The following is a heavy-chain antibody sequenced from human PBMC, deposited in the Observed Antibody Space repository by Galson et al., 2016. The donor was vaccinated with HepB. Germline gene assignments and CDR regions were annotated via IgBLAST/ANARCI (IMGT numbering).Heavy chain of an antibody. J-gene: IGHJ4*02. V-gene: IGHV5-10-1*01. CDR1: GYSFTSYW. CDR2: IDPSGSYT. D-gene: IGHD2-15*01. CDR3: ARHCSGGSGYHPGY. Sequence: QSGAEVKKPGESLRISCKTSGYSFTSYWISWVRQMPGNGLEWIGRIDPSGSYTKYSPSFWDHVTISVDKSTSTAYLEFTSLKSSDNAMYYCARHCSGGSGYHPGYWGQGTLVTVS.